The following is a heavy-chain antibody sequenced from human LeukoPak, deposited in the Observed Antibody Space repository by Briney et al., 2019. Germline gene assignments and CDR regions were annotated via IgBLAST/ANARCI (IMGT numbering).Heavy chain of an antibody. D-gene: IGHD2-2*01. CDR3: GRGGYDMYD. CDR2: INRDGPT. V-gene: IGHV3-66*01. J-gene: IGHJ6*02. CDR1: GFTVSNNY. Sequence: GGSLRLSCAASGFTVSNNYMSWVRQAPGKGLEWVSTINRDGPTFYADSVKGRFTISRDNSRNTLYLQMNSLRAGDTAVYYCGRGGYDMYDWGQGTTASVPS.